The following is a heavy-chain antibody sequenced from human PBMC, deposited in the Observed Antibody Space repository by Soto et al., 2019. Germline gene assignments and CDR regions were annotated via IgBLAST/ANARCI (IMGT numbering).Heavy chain of an antibody. CDR1: GYTFTSYG. J-gene: IGHJ4*02. D-gene: IGHD4-17*01. V-gene: IGHV1-18*01. Sequence: ASVKVSCKASGYTFTSYGISWVRQAPGQGLEWMGWISAYNGNTSYAQKFQGRVTMTTDTSTSTVYMELSSLRSEDTAVYYCARETGDYHDYWGQGTLVTVSS. CDR2: ISAYNGNT. CDR3: ARETGDYHDY.